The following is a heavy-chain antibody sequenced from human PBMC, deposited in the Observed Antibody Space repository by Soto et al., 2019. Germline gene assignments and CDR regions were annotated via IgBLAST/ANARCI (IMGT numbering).Heavy chain of an antibody. CDR1: GFTFNNYA. J-gene: IGHJ6*02. CDR3: AKEGAVSAKYGMNV. Sequence: GGSLRLSCGASGFTFNNYAMSWVRQAPGKGLEWVSVISGSGGTTFYADSVKGRFTISRDNSKNTLYLQMNSLSAEAPAGYYWAKEGAVSAKYGMNVGGRGPTGAV. V-gene: IGHV3-23*01. D-gene: IGHD2-8*01. CDR2: ISGSGGTT.